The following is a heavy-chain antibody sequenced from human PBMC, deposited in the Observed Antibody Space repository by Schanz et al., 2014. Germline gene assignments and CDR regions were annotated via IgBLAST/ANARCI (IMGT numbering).Heavy chain of an antibody. CDR2: ISSSSSDT. V-gene: IGHV3-48*04. D-gene: IGHD2-8*02. J-gene: IGHJ5*01. CDR3: ARDRDAGGYDS. CDR1: GFTFSRYW. Sequence: EVQLVESGGGLVQPGGSLRLCCVASGFTFSRYWMTWVRQAPGKGLEWVSYISSSSSDTNYADSVKGRFTISRDNAKNALYLQMNSLRAEDTALYYCARDRDAGGYDSWGQGTLVTVSS.